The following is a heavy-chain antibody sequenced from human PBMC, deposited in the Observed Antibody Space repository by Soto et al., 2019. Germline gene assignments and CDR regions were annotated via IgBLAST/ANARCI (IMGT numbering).Heavy chain of an antibody. D-gene: IGHD3-10*01. CDR2: IFYSGTP. J-gene: IGHJ4*02. CDR1: GGSIRGYY. Sequence: KPSETLSLTCTVSGGSIRGYYWSWIRQPPGKELELIGYIFYSGTPTYSPSLRSRVTISVDTSQNQFSLRLNTVTAADTAVYYCARGFDRYGAGSFYNYWGPGTLVTVSS. V-gene: IGHV4-59*01. CDR3: ARGFDRYGAGSFYNY.